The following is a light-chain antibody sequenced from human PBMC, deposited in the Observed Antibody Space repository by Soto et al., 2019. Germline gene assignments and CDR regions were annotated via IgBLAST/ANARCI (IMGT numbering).Light chain of an antibody. CDR3: QQYNNWPRT. CDR1: QSVRSN. Sequence: EILMTRSPGTQSVSPGEGATLSCRASQSVRSNVAWYQQKPGQAPRLLIYGASTRATGVPARFSGSGSGTEFTLTISSLQSEDFAVYHCQQYNNWPRTFGPGTKV. V-gene: IGKV3-15*01. CDR2: GAS. J-gene: IGKJ1*01.